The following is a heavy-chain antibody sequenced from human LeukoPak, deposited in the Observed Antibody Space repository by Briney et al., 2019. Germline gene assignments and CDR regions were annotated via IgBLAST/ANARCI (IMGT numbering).Heavy chain of an antibody. D-gene: IGHD1-26*01. CDR1: GFNFSSYS. CDR2: ISFGSSYV. V-gene: IGHV3-21*01. CDR3: ARDWVGATHSL. J-gene: IGHJ4*02. Sequence: GSLRLSCAASGFNFSSYSMNWVRQAPRKGLEWVSSISFGSSYVYYADSVKGRFTISRDNAKNSLYLQMNSLRAEDTAVYYCARDWVGATHSLWGQGTLVSVSS.